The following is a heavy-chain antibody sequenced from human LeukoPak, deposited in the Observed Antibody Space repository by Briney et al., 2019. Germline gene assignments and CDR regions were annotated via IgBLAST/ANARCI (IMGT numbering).Heavy chain of an antibody. V-gene: IGHV3-23*01. J-gene: IGHJ4*02. D-gene: IGHD6-6*01. CDR1: GFTFSSYA. CDR2: ISGSGGST. Sequence: QPGGSLRLSCAASGFTFSSYAMSWVRQAPGKGLEWVSAISGSGGSTYYADSVKGRFTISRDNSKNTLYLQMNSLRAEDTAVYYCAKAPWGAARPRYYFDYWGQGTLVTVSS. CDR3: AKAPWGAARPRYYFDY.